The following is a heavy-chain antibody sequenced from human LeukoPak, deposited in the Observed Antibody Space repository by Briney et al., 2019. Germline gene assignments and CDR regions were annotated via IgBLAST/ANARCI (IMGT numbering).Heavy chain of an antibody. D-gene: IGHD3-16*02. V-gene: IGHV3-15*01. Sequence: GGSLRLSCAASGFTFSNAWMSWVRQAPGKGLEWVGRIKSKTDGGTTDYAAPVKGRFTISRDDSKNTLYLQMNSLKTEDTAVYYCTTTGYYDCVWGSYRSTGGFDYWGQGTLVTVSS. CDR1: GFTFSNAW. CDR2: IKSKTDGGTT. J-gene: IGHJ4*02. CDR3: TTTGYYDCVWGSYRSTGGFDY.